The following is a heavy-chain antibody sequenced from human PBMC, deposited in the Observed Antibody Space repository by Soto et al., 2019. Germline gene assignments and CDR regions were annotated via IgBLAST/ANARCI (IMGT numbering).Heavy chain of an antibody. CDR1: GFSFSSYS. CDR3: ARGYTEYCIGGTFYWFDP. J-gene: IGHJ5*02. Sequence: EVQLVESGGGLVKPGGSLRLSCAASGFSFSSYSMNWVRQAPGKGLEWVSSISSSASHINYADSVKGRFTISRDNAKKSLYLQMNSLRAEDTAVYYCARGYTEYCIGGTFYWFDPLGPGTLVTVSS. V-gene: IGHV3-21*01. CDR2: ISSSASHI. D-gene: IGHD2-15*01.